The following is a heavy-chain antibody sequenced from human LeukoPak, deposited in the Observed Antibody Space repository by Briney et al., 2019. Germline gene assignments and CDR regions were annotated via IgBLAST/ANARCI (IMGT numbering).Heavy chain of an antibody. CDR1: GFTFSSYS. J-gene: IGHJ4*02. Sequence: GGSLRLSCAASGFTFSSYSMNWVRQAPGKGLEWVSYISSSSSTIYYADSVKGRFTISRDNAKNSLYLQMNSLRDEDTAVYYCAKDRAYYYDSSGYSNYYFDYWGQGTLVTVSS. V-gene: IGHV3-48*02. D-gene: IGHD3-22*01. CDR2: ISSSSSTI. CDR3: AKDRAYYYDSSGYSNYYFDY.